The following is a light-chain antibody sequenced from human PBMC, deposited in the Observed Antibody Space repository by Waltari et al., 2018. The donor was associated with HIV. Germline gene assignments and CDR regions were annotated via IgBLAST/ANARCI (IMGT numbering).Light chain of an antibody. CDR3: QQTFSPPRT. CDR1: QNVLNY. Sequence: DIHMTQSPYSLSASAGDRATISCRTSQNVLNYLNWYHQRPGKAPTVLIFGASTVQDGVSSRFSSSGSGTDFTLSIAGLQPEDIRTYYCQQTFSPPRTVGPGT. CDR2: GAS. V-gene: IGKV1-39*01. J-gene: IGKJ3*01.